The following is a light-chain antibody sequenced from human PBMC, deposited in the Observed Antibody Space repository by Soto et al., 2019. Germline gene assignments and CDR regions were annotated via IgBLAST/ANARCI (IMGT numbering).Light chain of an antibody. Sequence: EIVLTQSPATLSLSPGERATLSCRASQSVSSYLAWYQQKPGQAPRLLIYDASNRATGIPARFSGSGSVTDFTPTISSLEPEDFAVYYCQQRSNWPRTFGQGTKVEIK. CDR3: QQRSNWPRT. J-gene: IGKJ1*01. CDR1: QSVSSY. CDR2: DAS. V-gene: IGKV3-11*01.